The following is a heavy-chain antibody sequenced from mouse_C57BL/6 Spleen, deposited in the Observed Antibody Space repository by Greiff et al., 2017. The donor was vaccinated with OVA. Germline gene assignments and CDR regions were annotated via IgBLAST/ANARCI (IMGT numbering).Heavy chain of an antibody. D-gene: IGHD1-1*01. CDR2: ISSGGSYT. CDR1: GFTFSSYG. Sequence: EVQLQESGGDLVKPGGSLKLSCAASGFTFSSYGMSWVRQTPDKRLEWVATISSGGSYTYYPDSVKGRFTISRDNAKNTLYLQVSRLKSEDTAMYYCARSGGGSSYGAMDYWGQGTSVTVSS. CDR3: ARSGGGSSYGAMDY. V-gene: IGHV5-6*01. J-gene: IGHJ4*01.